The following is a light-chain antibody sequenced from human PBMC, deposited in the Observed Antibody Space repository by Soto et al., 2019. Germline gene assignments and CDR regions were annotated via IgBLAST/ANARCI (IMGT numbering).Light chain of an antibody. CDR2: AAS. Sequence: EIVLTQSPGTLSLSPGERATLSCRASQSVSSGYLAWYQQKPGQAPRLLIYAASRRATGIPDRFSGSASGTDFTLTISRLEPEDFAVYYWQQYGSSPYTFGQGTKLEIK. CDR1: QSVSSGY. V-gene: IGKV3-20*01. CDR3: QQYGSSPYT. J-gene: IGKJ2*01.